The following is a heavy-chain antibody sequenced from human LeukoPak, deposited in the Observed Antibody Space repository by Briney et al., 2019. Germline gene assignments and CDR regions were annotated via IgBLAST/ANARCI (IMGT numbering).Heavy chain of an antibody. Sequence: PSETLSLTCAVYGGSFSGYYWSWIRQPPGKGLEWIGEINHSGSTNYNPSLKSRVTISVDTSKNQFSLKLSSVTAADTAVYYCARLYSSSWNDAFDIWGQGTMVTVSS. V-gene: IGHV4-34*01. CDR2: INHSGST. CDR3: ARLYSSSWNDAFDI. J-gene: IGHJ3*02. CDR1: GGSFSGYY. D-gene: IGHD6-13*01.